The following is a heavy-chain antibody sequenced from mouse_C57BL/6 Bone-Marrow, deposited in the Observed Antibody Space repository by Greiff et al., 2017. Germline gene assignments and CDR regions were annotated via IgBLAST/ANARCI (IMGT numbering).Heavy chain of an antibody. Sequence: VQLQQSGAELVRPGASVKLSCTASGFNIKDDYMHWVKQRPEQGLEWIGWIDPENGDIEYASKFQGKSTITADTSSNTAYLQLSSLTSGDTAVYYCTLYYVNSYAMDYWGQGTSVTVSS. CDR1: GFNIKDDY. D-gene: IGHD2-1*01. V-gene: IGHV14-4*01. CDR3: TLYYVNSYAMDY. J-gene: IGHJ4*01. CDR2: IDPENGDI.